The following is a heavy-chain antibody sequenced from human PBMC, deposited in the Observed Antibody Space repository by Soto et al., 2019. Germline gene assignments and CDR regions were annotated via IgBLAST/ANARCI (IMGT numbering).Heavy chain of an antibody. CDR3: ERHCRMAVAGRGGFDY. V-gene: IGHV4-39*01. CDR2: IYYTGCT. Sequence: QLQLQESGPGLLKPSETLSLTCTVSGGSISSSSYYWGWIRQPPGKGLEWIGSIYYTGCTYYYPSLKSRVTISVDTSKNQFSLNLSSGTAADTAVYYCERHCRMAVAGRGGFDYWGLRTLVTVSS. CDR1: GGSISSSSYY. J-gene: IGHJ4*02. D-gene: IGHD6-19*01.